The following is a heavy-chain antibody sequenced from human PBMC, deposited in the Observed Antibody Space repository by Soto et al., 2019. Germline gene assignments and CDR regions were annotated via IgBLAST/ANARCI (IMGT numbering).Heavy chain of an antibody. CDR2: IGGSGDGT. J-gene: IGHJ4*02. CDR3: AKDLWDSRDGYHYGADY. Sequence: GGSLRLSCEASGFTFSSYTMNWVRRAPGKGLEWVATIGGSGDGTYYGDSVKGRFTISRDNSTNTLYLQMNSLRAEDTAVYYCAKDLWDSRDGYHYGADYWGQGTLVTVSS. CDR1: GFTFSSYT. V-gene: IGHV3-23*01. D-gene: IGHD5-12*01.